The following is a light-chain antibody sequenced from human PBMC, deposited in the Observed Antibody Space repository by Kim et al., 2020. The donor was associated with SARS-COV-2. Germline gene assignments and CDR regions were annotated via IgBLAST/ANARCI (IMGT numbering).Light chain of an antibody. CDR3: SSYTSSSTVV. CDR1: SSDVGTYNR. V-gene: IGLV2-18*02. J-gene: IGLJ2*01. Sequence: AQSVTISCTGTSSDVGTYNRVSWYQQPPGTAPKLMIHEVSNRPSGVPDRFSGSKSGNTASLTISGLQAEDEADYYCSSYTSSSTVVFGGGTQLTVL. CDR2: EVS.